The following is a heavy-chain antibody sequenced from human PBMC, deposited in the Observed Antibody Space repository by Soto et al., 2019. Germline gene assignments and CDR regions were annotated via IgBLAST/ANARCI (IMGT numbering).Heavy chain of an antibody. CDR1: GFIFSTYD. CDR2: IGVGGDT. D-gene: IGHD1-1*01. V-gene: IGHV3-13*01. Sequence: EVQLVESGGGLVQPGGSLRLSCAGSGFIFSTYDMSWVRQTAGKRLEWVSTIGVGGDTYYEDSVKGRFTIFRENAKNSLYLQMNSLRVGDTAIYYFARAMEVDPIDYWGQGTLVTVSS. CDR3: ARAMEVDPIDY. J-gene: IGHJ4*02.